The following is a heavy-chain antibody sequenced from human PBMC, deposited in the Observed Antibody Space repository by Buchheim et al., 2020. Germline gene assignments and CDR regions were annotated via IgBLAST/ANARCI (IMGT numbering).Heavy chain of an antibody. CDR2: INHSGST. J-gene: IGHJ4*02. CDR3: ARFLRDDSSGYPLTGEYYFDY. D-gene: IGHD3-22*01. Sequence: QVQLQQWGAGLLKPSETLSLTCAVYGGSFSGYYWSWIRQPPGKGLEWIGEINHSGSTNYNPSLKGRVTISVDTSKNQFSLKLSSVTAADTAVYYCARFLRDDSSGYPLTGEYYFDYWGQGTL. V-gene: IGHV4-34*01. CDR1: GGSFSGYY.